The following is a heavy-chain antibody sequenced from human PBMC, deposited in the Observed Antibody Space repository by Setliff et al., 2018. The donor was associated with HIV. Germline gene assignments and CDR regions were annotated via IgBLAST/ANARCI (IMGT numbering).Heavy chain of an antibody. J-gene: IGHJ4*02. CDR1: GGSISSHF. CDR2: VSYSGST. D-gene: IGHD5-12*01. Sequence: SETLSLTCTVSGGSISSHFWSWIRQPPGKGLEWIGTVSYSGSTNYNPSLKSRVTISVDTSENQFSLKLSSVTAADTAVYYCARSTPSVGYISEHWGQGTLVTVSS. CDR3: ARSTPSVGYISEH. V-gene: IGHV4-59*11.